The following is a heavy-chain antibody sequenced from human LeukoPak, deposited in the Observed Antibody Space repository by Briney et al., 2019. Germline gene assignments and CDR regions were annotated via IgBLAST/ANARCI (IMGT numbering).Heavy chain of an antibody. CDR3: AKDQMNVGATSDY. CDR1: GFTFSSYA. Sequence: GGSLRLSCAASGFTFSSYAMSWVRQAPGKGLEWVSAISGSGGSTYYADSVKGRFTISRDNSKNTLYLQMDSLRAEDTAVYYCAKDQMNVGATSDYWGQGTLVTVSS. CDR2: ISGSGGST. D-gene: IGHD1-26*01. V-gene: IGHV3-23*01. J-gene: IGHJ4*02.